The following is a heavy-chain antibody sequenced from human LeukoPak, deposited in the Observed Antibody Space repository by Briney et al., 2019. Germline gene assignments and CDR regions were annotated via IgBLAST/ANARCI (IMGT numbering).Heavy chain of an antibody. D-gene: IGHD3-10*02. CDR3: AKRTMFAFDS. CDR2: ISGSGNGT. Sequence: GGSLRLSCTASGFTFRTYAMNWVRQAPGKGLEWLSGISGSGNGTYYADFVKGRFTISRDNSKNVVYLQMNSLTVEDAATYYCAKRTMFAFDSWGQGTLLIVSS. J-gene: IGHJ4*02. CDR1: GFTFRTYA. V-gene: IGHV3-23*01.